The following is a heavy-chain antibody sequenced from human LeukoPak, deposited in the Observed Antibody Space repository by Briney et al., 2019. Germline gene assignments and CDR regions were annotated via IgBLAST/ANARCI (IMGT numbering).Heavy chain of an antibody. Sequence: SETLSLTCTVSGGSISSYYWSWIRQPPGKGLEWIGYIYYSGSTNYNPSLKSRVTISVDTSKNQFSLKLSSVTAADTAVYYCARDRYCDSSRYSPFDYWGQGTLVTVSS. CDR1: GGSISSYY. CDR3: ARDRYCDSSRYSPFDY. D-gene: IGHD3-22*01. J-gene: IGHJ4*02. V-gene: IGHV4-59*01. CDR2: IYYSGST.